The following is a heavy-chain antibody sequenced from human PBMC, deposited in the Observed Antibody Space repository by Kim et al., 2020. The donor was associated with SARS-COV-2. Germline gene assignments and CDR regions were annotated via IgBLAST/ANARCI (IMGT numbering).Heavy chain of an antibody. CDR3: ARETRCSGGSCYLGWFDP. CDR2: INPNSGGT. Sequence: ASVKVSCKASGYTFTGYYMHWVRQAPGQGLEWMGWINPNSGGTNYAQKFQGWVTMTRDTSISTAYMELSRLRSDDTAVYYCARETRCSGGSCYLGWFDPWGQGTLVTVSS. J-gene: IGHJ5*02. V-gene: IGHV1-2*04. D-gene: IGHD2-15*01. CDR1: GYTFTGYY.